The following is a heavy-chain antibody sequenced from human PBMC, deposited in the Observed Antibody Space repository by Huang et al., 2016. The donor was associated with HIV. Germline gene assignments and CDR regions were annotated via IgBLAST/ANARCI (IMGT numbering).Heavy chain of an antibody. Sequence: QVQLVESGGGVVQPGRSLRLSCAASGFPFNNHAMHWVRQGPGKGMDWVAVISNDGSNNYYADDVKGRFTISRDSSKSILFLHMTSLRTEDTAVYYCARAKDTWDAYDIWGQGTMVSVSS. CDR2: ISNDGSNN. V-gene: IGHV3-30-3*01. CDR1: GFPFNNHA. J-gene: IGHJ3*02. D-gene: IGHD5-18*01. CDR3: ARAKDTWDAYDI.